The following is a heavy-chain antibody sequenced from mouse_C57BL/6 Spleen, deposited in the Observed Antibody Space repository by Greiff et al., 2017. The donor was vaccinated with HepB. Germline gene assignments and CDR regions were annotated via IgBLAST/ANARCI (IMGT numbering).Heavy chain of an antibody. Sequence: VQLQQSGAELVKPGASVKLSCKASGYTFTSYWMHWVKQRPGQGLEWIGMIHPNSGSTNYNEKFKSKATLTVDKSSSTAYMQLSSLTSEDCAVYYGARLGWGAWFAYGGQGTLVTVSA. CDR3: ARLGWGAWFAY. D-gene: IGHD1-1*02. CDR2: IHPNSGST. V-gene: IGHV1-64*01. J-gene: IGHJ3*01. CDR1: GYTFTSYW.